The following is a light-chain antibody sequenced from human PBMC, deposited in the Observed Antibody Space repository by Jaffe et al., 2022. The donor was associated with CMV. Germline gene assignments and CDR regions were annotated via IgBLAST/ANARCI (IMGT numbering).Light chain of an antibody. CDR1: QSVTSS. CDR3: QHRLRD. J-gene: IGKJ3*01. V-gene: IGKV3-11*01. Sequence: EIVLTQSPATLSLSPGERATLSCRASQSVTSSLAWYQQKPGQSPRLLIYDASTRATGIPARFSGSGSGTDFTLTISSLEPEDVAVYYCQHRLRDFGPGTRVDIK. CDR2: DAS.